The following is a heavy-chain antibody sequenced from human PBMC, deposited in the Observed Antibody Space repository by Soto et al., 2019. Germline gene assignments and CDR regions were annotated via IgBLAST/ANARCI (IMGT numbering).Heavy chain of an antibody. D-gene: IGHD3-10*01. CDR2: IYYRGNA. Sequence: SETLSLTCSVSDDSINSDKYYWGWIRQPPGKGLEWIGSIYYRGNAYYNPSLQTRVTISLDKSKSQFSLKLNSVTAADTAVYYCAREITMVRGLIDYWGQGTLVTVSS. CDR1: DDSINSDKYY. J-gene: IGHJ4*02. V-gene: IGHV4-39*02. CDR3: AREITMVRGLIDY.